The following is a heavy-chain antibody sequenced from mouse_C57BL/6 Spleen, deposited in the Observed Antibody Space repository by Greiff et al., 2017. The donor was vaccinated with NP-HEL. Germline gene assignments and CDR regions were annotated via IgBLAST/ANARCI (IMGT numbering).Heavy chain of an antibody. D-gene: IGHD1-3*01. CDR3: TKWEGFPMDY. CDR1: GYTFTDYE. Sequence: VQLQESGAELVRPGASVTLSCKASGYTFTDYEMHWVKQTPVHGLEWIGAIAPDTGGTAYNQKFKGKAILTGDTSSSPAYMTLRSLTSEDAAVDYCTKWEGFPMDYWGQGTSVTVSS. J-gene: IGHJ4*01. V-gene: IGHV1-15*01. CDR2: IAPDTGGT.